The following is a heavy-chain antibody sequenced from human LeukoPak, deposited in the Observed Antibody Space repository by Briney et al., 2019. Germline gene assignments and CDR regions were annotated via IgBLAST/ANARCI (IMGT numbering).Heavy chain of an antibody. V-gene: IGHV3-53*01. Sequence: PGGSLRLSCAASGFTVSSNYMSWVRQAPGKGLEWVSVIYSGGSTYYADSVKGRFTISRDNSKNTLYLQMNSLRAEDTAIYYCAKEAAVVRYYFDYWGQGTLVTVSS. CDR3: AKEAAVVRYYFDY. CDR2: IYSGGST. D-gene: IGHD5-18*01. J-gene: IGHJ4*02. CDR1: GFTVSSNY.